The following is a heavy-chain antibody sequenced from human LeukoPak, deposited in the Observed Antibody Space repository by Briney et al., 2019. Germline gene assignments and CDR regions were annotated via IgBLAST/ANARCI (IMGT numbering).Heavy chain of an antibody. J-gene: IGHJ4*02. D-gene: IGHD5-18*01. Sequence: PGGSLRLSCAASGFTFDDYAVHWVRQAPGKGLEWVSGISWNSGSIGYADSVKGRFTISRDNAKNSLYLLMNSLRAEDTALYYCAKSSYSYGLWYFDYWGQGTLVTVSS. CDR3: AKSSYSYGLWYFDY. V-gene: IGHV3-9*01. CDR1: GFTFDDYA. CDR2: ISWNSGSI.